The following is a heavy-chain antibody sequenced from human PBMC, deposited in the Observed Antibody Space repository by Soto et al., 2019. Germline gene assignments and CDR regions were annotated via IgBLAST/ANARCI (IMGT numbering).Heavy chain of an antibody. D-gene: IGHD1-26*01. J-gene: IGHJ4*02. CDR2: IYYSGST. CDR3: ARQLMTLVGWNLGARPQTGYFDY. CDR1: GGSISSSSHY. Sequence: PSETLSLTCTVSGGSISSSSHYWGWIRQPPGKGLEWIGSIYYSGSTYYNPSLKSRVTISVDTSKNQFSLKLSSVTAADTAVYYCARQLMTLVGWNLGARPQTGYFDYWGQGTLVTVSS. V-gene: IGHV4-39*01.